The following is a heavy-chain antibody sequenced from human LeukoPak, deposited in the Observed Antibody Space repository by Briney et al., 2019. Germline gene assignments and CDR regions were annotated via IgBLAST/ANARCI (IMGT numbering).Heavy chain of an antibody. CDR1: GFTFSNYW. D-gene: IGHD6-13*01. CDR3: ARGTLAAPGADY. J-gene: IGHJ4*02. V-gene: IGHV3-7*01. CDR2: IIQDGDVK. Sequence: PGGSLRLSCAASGFTFSNYWMVWFRQAPGKGLEWLGNIIQDGDVKNYLDSVKGRFTFSRDNAKNSLYLQMDSLRAEDTAVYYCARGTLAAPGADYWGQGTLVRVSS.